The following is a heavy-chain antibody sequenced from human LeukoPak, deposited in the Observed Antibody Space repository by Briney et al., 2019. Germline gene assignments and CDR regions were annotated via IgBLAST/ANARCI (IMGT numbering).Heavy chain of an antibody. CDR1: GFTFSDYY. J-gene: IGHJ4*02. D-gene: IGHD2-15*01. CDR3: AKQLGYCSDGSCYFPY. Sequence: GSLRLSCAASGFTFSDYYMSWVRQAPGKGLEWVSAISNNGGYTYYADSVQGRFTISRDNSKSTLCLQMNSLRAEDTAVYYCAKQLGYCSDGSCYFPYWGQGTLVTVSS. CDR2: ISNNGGYT. V-gene: IGHV3-23*01.